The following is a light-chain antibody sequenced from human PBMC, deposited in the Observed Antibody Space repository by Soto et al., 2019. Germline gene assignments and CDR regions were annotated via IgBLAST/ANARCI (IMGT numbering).Light chain of an antibody. Sequence: QSVLTQPPSMSGAPGQRVTISCTGSRSNIGAGYDVHWYQQHPGTAPKLLIFDNNNRPSGVPDRFSGSKSDTSASLPITGLQAEDEADYYCQSFDTSLSGFVVFGGGTKLTVL. CDR2: DNN. CDR3: QSFDTSLSGFVV. V-gene: IGLV1-40*01. J-gene: IGLJ2*01. CDR1: RSNIGAGYD.